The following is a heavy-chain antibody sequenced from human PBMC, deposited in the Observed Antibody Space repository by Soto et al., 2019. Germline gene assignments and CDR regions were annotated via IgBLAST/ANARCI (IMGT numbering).Heavy chain of an antibody. CDR1: GGSISSYY. J-gene: IGHJ4*02. Sequence: NPSETLSLTCTVSGGSISSYYWSWIRQPPGKGLEWIGYIYYSGSTNYNPSLKSRVTISVDTSKNQFSLKLSSVTAADTAVYYCARVFRDSGYDYRGLHFDYWGQGTLVTVSS. D-gene: IGHD5-12*01. CDR3: ARVFRDSGYDYRGLHFDY. V-gene: IGHV4-59*01. CDR2: IYYSGST.